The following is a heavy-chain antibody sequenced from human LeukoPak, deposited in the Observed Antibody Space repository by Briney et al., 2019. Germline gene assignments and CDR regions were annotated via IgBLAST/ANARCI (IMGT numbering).Heavy chain of an antibody. J-gene: IGHJ4*02. D-gene: IGHD3-22*01. Sequence: GGSLRLSCAASGFTVSSSYMNWVRQAPGKGLEWVSVIYSGGSTFYADSVEGRFTISRDNSNNTLYLQMNSLRAEDTAMYYCARGNYYVGGQGTLVTVSS. V-gene: IGHV3-53*01. CDR1: GFTVSSSY. CDR3: ARGNYYV. CDR2: IYSGGST.